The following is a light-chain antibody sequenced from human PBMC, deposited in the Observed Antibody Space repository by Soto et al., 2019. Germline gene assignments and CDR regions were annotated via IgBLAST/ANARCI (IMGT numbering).Light chain of an antibody. J-gene: IGKJ5*01. Sequence: EIVLTQSPATLSLSPGERATLSCRASQSVSSYLAWYQQKPGQAPRLLMYGASSRGTGVPARFSGSGSGTDFTLTISSLEPEDAAVYYCQQRSNWPPITFGQGTRLEIK. V-gene: IGKV3-11*01. CDR3: QQRSNWPPIT. CDR1: QSVSSY. CDR2: GAS.